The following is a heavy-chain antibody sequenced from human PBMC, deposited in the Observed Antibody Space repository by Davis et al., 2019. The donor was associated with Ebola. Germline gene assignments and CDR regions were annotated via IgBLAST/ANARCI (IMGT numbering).Heavy chain of an antibody. V-gene: IGHV5-51*01. Sequence: KVSCKGSGYSFSSYWIGWVRQMPGKGLEWMGIIYPGDSDTRYSPSFQGQVTISVDKSINTAYLQWSSLKASDTAIYYCARGTNGYNPGGYFDSWGQGTLVTVSS. CDR3: ARGTNGYNPGGYFDS. CDR2: IYPGDSDT. J-gene: IGHJ4*02. CDR1: GYSFSSYW. D-gene: IGHD5-24*01.